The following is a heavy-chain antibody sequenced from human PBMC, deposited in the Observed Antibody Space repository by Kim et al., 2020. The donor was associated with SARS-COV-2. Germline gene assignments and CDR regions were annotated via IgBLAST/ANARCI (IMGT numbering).Heavy chain of an antibody. CDR3: ARGQRKSHYYGSGSYYKIDY. Sequence: SETLSLTCAVYGGSFSGYYWSWIRQPPGKGLEWIGEINHSGSTNYNPSLKSRVTISVDTSKNQFSLKLSSVTAADTAVYYCARGQRKSHYYGSGSYYKIDYWGQGTLVTVSS. CDR1: GGSFSGYY. CDR2: INHSGST. D-gene: IGHD3-10*01. J-gene: IGHJ4*02. V-gene: IGHV4-34*01.